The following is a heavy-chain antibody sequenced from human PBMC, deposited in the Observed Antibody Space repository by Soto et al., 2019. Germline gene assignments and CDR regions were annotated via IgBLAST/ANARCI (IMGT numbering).Heavy chain of an antibody. CDR3: AKVIRADSTSSNFYYYSGLDV. V-gene: IGHV3-30*18. Sequence: SLRLSFAASGFTFRTYGMHWVRQAPGKGLEWLAVISNNGINKYYADSVKGRFTISRDNSRDTLFLQMNSLRGEDTAIYYCAKVIRADSTSSNFYYYSGLDVWGQGTTVTVSS. CDR1: GFTFRTYG. CDR2: ISNNGINK. J-gene: IGHJ6*02. D-gene: IGHD6-6*01.